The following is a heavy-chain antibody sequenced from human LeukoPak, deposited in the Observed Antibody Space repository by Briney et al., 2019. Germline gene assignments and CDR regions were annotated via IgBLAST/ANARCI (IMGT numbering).Heavy chain of an antibody. CDR1: GGSISSYY. V-gene: IGHV4-4*07. Sequence: SETLSLTCTVSGGSISSYYWSWIRQPAGKGLEWIGRIYTSGSTNYNPSLKSRVTISVDTSKNQFSLKLSSVTAADTAVYYCARDLAAAGTIDPWGQGTLVTVSS. CDR3: ARDLAAAGTIDP. CDR2: IYTSGST. J-gene: IGHJ5*02. D-gene: IGHD6-13*01.